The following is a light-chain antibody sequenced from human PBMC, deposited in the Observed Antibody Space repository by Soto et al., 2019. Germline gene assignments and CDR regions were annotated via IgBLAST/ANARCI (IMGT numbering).Light chain of an antibody. J-gene: IGKJ4*01. CDR1: QSISIW. CDR3: QQYTTYSLS. Sequence: DIQMTQSPSTLSASVGDRVTITCRASQSISIWLDWYQQKPGKAPKLLIYKASSLESGVPSRFSGNRSGTGFTLHINSLQPDYFATYNCQQYTTYSLSFGGGTKVEIK. V-gene: IGKV1-5*03. CDR2: KAS.